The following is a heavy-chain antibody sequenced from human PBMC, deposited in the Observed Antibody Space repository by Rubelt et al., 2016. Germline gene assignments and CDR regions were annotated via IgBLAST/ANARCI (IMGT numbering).Heavy chain of an antibody. D-gene: IGHD6-13*01. CDR3: AWYWAAAGSYWYFDL. Sequence: GSIYYGGSTYDNPSLKSRVTRSLDTSKNQFSLRLSSVTAADTAVYYCAWYWAAAGSYWYFDLWGRGTLVTVSS. J-gene: IGHJ2*01. V-gene: IGHV4-39*07. CDR2: IYYGGST.